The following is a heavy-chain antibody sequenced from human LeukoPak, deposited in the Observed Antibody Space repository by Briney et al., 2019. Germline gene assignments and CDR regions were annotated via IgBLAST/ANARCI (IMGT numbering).Heavy chain of an antibody. CDR1: GGSISSSNW. J-gene: IGHJ3*02. V-gene: IGHV4-4*02. CDR3: ARDPYDTTFHDAFDI. Sequence: TSGTLSLTCAVSGGSISSSNWWSWVRQPPGKGLEWIGEIYHSGSTNYNPSLKSRVTISVDKSKNQFSLKLNSVTAADTAVYYCARDPYDTTFHDAFDIWGQGTMVTVSS. CDR2: IYHSGST. D-gene: IGHD3-9*01.